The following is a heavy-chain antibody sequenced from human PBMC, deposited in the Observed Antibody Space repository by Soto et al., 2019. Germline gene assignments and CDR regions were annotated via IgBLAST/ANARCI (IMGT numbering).Heavy chain of an antibody. J-gene: IGHJ5*02. Sequence: QITLKESGPTLVKPTQTLTLTCTFSGFSLSTSGVGVGWIRQPPGKALEWLALIYWDDDKRYSPSLKSRLTITKDTSKNQVVLTMTNIDPVDTATYFCAHSRGSNTWSPRPCDPWGQGTRVTVSS. CDR1: GFSLSTSGVG. CDR2: IYWDDDK. V-gene: IGHV2-5*02. CDR3: AHSRGSNTWSPRPCDP. D-gene: IGHD6-13*01.